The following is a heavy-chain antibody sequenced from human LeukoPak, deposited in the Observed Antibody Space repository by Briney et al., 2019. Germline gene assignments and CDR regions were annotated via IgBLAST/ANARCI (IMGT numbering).Heavy chain of an antibody. CDR1: GGSISSSSYY. CDR3: ARTYCSGGSCYYDY. CDR2: IYYSGST. V-gene: IGHV4-39*01. D-gene: IGHD2-15*01. Sequence: SETLSLTCTVSGGSISSSSYYWGWIRQPPGKGLEWIGSIYYSGSTYYNPSLKSRVTVSVDTSKNQFSLKLSSVTAADTAVYYRARTYCSGGSCYYDYWGQGTLVTVSS. J-gene: IGHJ4*02.